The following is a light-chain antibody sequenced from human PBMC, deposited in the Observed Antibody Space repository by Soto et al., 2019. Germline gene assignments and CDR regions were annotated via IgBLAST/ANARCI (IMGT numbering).Light chain of an antibody. CDR3: SSYTSSSTLYV. Sequence: QSVLTQPASVSGSPGQSITISCTGTSSDVGGYNYVSWYQQHPGKAPKLMIYDVSNRPSGVSNRFSGSKSGNTASLTLSGLQAEDEADYYCSSYTSSSTLYVFGTGTKVTV. V-gene: IGLV2-14*01. J-gene: IGLJ1*01. CDR1: SSDVGGYNY. CDR2: DVS.